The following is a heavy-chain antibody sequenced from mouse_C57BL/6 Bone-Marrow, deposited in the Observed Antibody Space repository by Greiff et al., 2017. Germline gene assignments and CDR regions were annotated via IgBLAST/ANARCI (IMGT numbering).Heavy chain of an antibody. CDR3: ARYYYVNSQYCFDY. V-gene: IGHV14-3*01. D-gene: IGHD1-1*01. CDR2: IDPANGNT. CDR1: GFNIKNTY. Sequence: VQLQQSVAELVRPGASVKLSCTASGFNIKNTYMHWVKQRPEQGLEWIGRIDPANGNTKSAPKFPGKATITADTSSNTAYLQLSSLTSEDAVIYYCARYYYVNSQYCFDYWGQGTTLTVSS. J-gene: IGHJ2*01.